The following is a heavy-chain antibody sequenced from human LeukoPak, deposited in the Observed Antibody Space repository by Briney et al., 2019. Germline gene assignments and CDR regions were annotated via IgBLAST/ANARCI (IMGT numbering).Heavy chain of an antibody. CDR3: ARLTYFYDSSGYYLDY. CDR1: GYTFTGNN. J-gene: IGHJ4*02. V-gene: IGHV1-2*02. CDR2: INPNSGST. D-gene: IGHD3-22*01. Sequence: GASVKVSCKASGYTFTGNNLHWVRQAPGQGLEWMGWINPNSGSTNFAQNFQGRVTMTRDTSISTAYMELSRLRSDETAVYYCARLTYFYDSSGYYLDYWGQGTLVTVSS.